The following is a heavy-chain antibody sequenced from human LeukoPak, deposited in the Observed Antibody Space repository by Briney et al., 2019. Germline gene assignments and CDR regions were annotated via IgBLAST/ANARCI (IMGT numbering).Heavy chain of an antibody. J-gene: IGHJ6*02. CDR1: GYTFTSYG. Sequence: ASVKVSCKASGYTFTSYGIRWVRQAPGQGLEWMGWISAYNGNTNYAQKLQGRVTMTTDTSTSTAYMELRSLRSDDTAVYYCAKGIATIYYYGMDVWGQGTTVTVSS. V-gene: IGHV1-18*01. D-gene: IGHD6-13*01. CDR2: ISAYNGNT. CDR3: AKGIATIYYYGMDV.